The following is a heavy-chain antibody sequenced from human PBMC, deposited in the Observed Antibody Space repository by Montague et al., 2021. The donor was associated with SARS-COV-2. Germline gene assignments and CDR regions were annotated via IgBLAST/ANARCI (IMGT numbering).Heavy chain of an antibody. Sequence: PELVTPTQTLTLTCTFSGFSLSTSEVGVGWIRQPPGKAPEFLALIYGDDDNRYKPSLKSRLTITKVTSKNQVVLTMTNVDPVDTATYYCAHFGILRYFDPWGQGTLVTVSS. CDR3: AHFGILRYFDP. CDR2: IYGDDDN. CDR1: GFSLSTSEVG. D-gene: IGHD3-9*01. V-gene: IGHV2-5*02. J-gene: IGHJ5*02.